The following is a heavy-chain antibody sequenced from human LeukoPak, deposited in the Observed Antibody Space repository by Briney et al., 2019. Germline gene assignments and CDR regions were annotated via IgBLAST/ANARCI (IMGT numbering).Heavy chain of an antibody. CDR1: GDSVSSNSAA. V-gene: IGHV6-1*01. Sequence: SQTLSLTCAISGDSVSSNSAAWNWIRQSPSRGLEWLERTYYRSKWYNDYAVSVKSRITINPDTSKNQFSLQLNAVTPEDTAVYYCARDMYNWNDGQVFDWGQGTLVTVSS. CDR2: TYYRSKWYN. J-gene: IGHJ4*02. CDR3: ARDMYNWNDGQVFD. D-gene: IGHD1-1*01.